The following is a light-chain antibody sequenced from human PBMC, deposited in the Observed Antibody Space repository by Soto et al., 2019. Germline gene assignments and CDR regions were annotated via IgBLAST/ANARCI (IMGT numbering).Light chain of an antibody. CDR3: SSNAGSSNL. V-gene: IGLV2-8*01. CDR2: EVN. J-gene: IGLJ1*01. Sequence: QSALAQPPSASGSPGQSVAISCTGTSSDVGGYNYVSWYQQHPGKAPKLMIYEVNKRPSGVPDRFSGSKSGNTASLTVSGLQAEDEADYYCSSNAGSSNLFGTGTKVTVL. CDR1: SSDVGGYNY.